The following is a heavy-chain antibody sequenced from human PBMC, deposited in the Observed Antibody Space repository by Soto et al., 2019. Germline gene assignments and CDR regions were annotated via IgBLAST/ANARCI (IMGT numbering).Heavy chain of an antibody. D-gene: IGHD3-10*01. CDR1: GFTFSSYG. J-gene: IGHJ6*02. CDR3: ARGGETYYYYGMDV. CDR2: IWYDGSNK. Sequence: GGSLRLSCAASGFTFSSYGMHWVRQAPGKGLEWVAVIWYDGSNKYYADSVKGRFTISRDNSKNTLYLQMNSLRAEDTAVYYCARGGETYYYYGMDVWGQGTTVTVSS. V-gene: IGHV3-33*01.